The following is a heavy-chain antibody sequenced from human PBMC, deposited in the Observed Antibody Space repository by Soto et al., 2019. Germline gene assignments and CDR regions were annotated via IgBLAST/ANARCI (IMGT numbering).Heavy chain of an antibody. J-gene: IGHJ4*02. Sequence: SETLSLTCTVSGGSISSGGYSWSWIRQPPGKGLEWIGYIYHSGSTYYNPSLKSRVTISVDRSKNQFSLKLSSVTAADTAVYYCARGGVDYYDSSGYYFPPYYFDYWGQGTLVTVSS. CDR1: GGSISSGGYS. V-gene: IGHV4-30-2*01. CDR3: ARGGVDYYDSSGYYFPPYYFDY. D-gene: IGHD3-22*01. CDR2: IYHSGST.